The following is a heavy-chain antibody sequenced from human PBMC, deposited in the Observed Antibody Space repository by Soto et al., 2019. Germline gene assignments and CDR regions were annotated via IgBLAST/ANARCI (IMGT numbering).Heavy chain of an antibody. CDR2: IYYSGST. CDR3: ARHSSGWYMAYYYYGMDV. J-gene: IGHJ6*02. D-gene: IGHD6-19*01. Sequence: SETLSLTCTVSGGSISSSSYYWGWIRQPPGKGLEWIGSIYYSGSTYYNPSLKSRVTISVDTSKNQFSLKLSSVTAADTAVYYCARHSSGWYMAYYYYGMDVWGQGTTVTAP. V-gene: IGHV4-39*01. CDR1: GGSISSSSYY.